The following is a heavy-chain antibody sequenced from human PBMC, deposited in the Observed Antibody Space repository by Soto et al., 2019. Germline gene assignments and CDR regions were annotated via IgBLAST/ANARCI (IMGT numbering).Heavy chain of an antibody. CDR1: GGTFNNYA. CDR3: AKLGGRSWFDP. Sequence: QVQLVQSGAEMKKPGSSVKVSCKASGGTFNNYAISWVRQAPGQGLEWMGVIVPMFGTTDYAQKFQGRVTITADGSTSTAYMELSSLRSEDSAVYYCAKLGGRSWFDPWGQGSLVTVSS. V-gene: IGHV1-69*01. D-gene: IGHD3-3*02. CDR2: IVPMFGTT. J-gene: IGHJ5*02.